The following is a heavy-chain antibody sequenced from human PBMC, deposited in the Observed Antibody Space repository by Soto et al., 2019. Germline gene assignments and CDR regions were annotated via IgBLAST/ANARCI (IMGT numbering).Heavy chain of an antibody. CDR1: GFTFKESA. Sequence: GGSLRLSCAASGFTFKESAMNWVRQAPGKGPEWVASISDTGASTWYADAVKGRFIISRDNSKNTLFLYMNSLRAEDTAVYFCAKDMHPNYYYDTSGPVACFDNWGLGTLVTVSS. V-gene: IGHV3-23*01. CDR3: AKDMHPNYYYDTSGPVACFDN. J-gene: IGHJ4*02. CDR2: ISDTGAST. D-gene: IGHD3-22*01.